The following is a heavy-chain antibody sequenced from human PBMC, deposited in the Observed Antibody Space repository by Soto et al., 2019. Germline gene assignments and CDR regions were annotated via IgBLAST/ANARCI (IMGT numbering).Heavy chain of an antibody. Sequence: XGSLRLSCAASGSSVSDNYMTWVRQAAGMGLDWVSVIYSGGSRYYAASVKGRFTISRDDSRNTLYLQMNSLRAEDTAMYYCARDKGALIEGRGDWFDIWGQGIQVTVSS. CDR3: ARDKGALIEGRGDWFDI. V-gene: IGHV3-53*01. CDR2: IYSGGSR. D-gene: IGHD3-10*01. CDR1: GSSVSDNY. J-gene: IGHJ5*02.